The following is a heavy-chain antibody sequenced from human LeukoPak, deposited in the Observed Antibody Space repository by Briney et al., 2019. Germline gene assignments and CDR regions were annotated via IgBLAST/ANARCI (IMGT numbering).Heavy chain of an antibody. CDR3: ARSKRSSGWYFDY. D-gene: IGHD6-19*01. J-gene: IGHJ4*02. V-gene: IGHV4-31*03. CDR1: GGSISSGGYY. CDR2: IYYSGST. Sequence: SETLSLTCTVSGGSISSGGYYWRWIRQHPGKGLEWIGYIYYSGSTYYNPSLKSRVTISVDTSKNQFSLKLSSVTAADTAVYYCARSKRSSGWYFDYWGQGTLVTVSS.